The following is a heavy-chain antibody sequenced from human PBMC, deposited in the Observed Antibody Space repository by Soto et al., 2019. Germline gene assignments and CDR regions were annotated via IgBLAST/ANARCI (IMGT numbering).Heavy chain of an antibody. CDR1: GFTFSSYW. J-gene: IGHJ5*02. CDR3: ARATGDNYYDILTGYYKLGWFDP. Sequence: GGSLRLSCAASGFTFSSYWMHWVRQAPGKGLVWVSRINSDGSSTSYADSVKGRFTISRANAKNTLYLKINSLRAEDTAVYYCARATGDNYYDILTGYYKLGWFDPWGQGTLVTVSS. V-gene: IGHV3-74*01. CDR2: INSDGSST. D-gene: IGHD3-9*01.